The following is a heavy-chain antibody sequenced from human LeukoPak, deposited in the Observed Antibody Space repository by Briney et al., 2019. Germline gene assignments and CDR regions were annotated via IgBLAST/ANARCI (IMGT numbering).Heavy chain of an antibody. Sequence: GGSLRLSCAASGFTFSSYGMHWVRQAPGKGLEWVAFIRYDGSNKYYADSVKGRFTISRDNSKNTLYLQMNSVRAEDTAVYYCAKEAVILWFGEFRGPFDYWGQGTLVTVSS. J-gene: IGHJ4*02. D-gene: IGHD3-10*01. CDR2: IRYDGSNK. CDR3: AKEAVILWFGEFRGPFDY. V-gene: IGHV3-30*02. CDR1: GFTFSSYG.